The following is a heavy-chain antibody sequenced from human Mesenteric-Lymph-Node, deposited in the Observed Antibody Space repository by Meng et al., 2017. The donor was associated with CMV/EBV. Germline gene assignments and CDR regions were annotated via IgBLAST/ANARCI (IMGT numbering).Heavy chain of an antibody. Sequence: SVKVSCKASGYTFTSYYMHWVRQAPGQGLEWMGRIIPILGIANYAQKFQGRVTITADKSTSTAYMELSSLRSEDTAVYYCARDTLTVKGYYYYYYGMDVWGQGTTVTVSS. CDR3: ARDTLTVKGYYYYYYGMDV. V-gene: IGHV1-69*04. D-gene: IGHD4-11*01. CDR2: IIPILGIA. J-gene: IGHJ6*02. CDR1: GYTFTSYY.